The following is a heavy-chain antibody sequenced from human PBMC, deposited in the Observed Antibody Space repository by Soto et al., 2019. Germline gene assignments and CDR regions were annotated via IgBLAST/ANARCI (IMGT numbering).Heavy chain of an antibody. CDR1: GGSISSGGYY. Sequence: PSETLSLTCTVSGGSISSGGYYWSWIRQHPGKGLEWIGYIYYSGSTYYNPSLKSRVTISVDTSKNQFSLKLSSVTAADTAVYYCARRDTAMWSGFDYWGQGTLVTVSS. CDR3: ARRDTAMWSGFDY. D-gene: IGHD5-18*01. J-gene: IGHJ4*02. CDR2: IYYSGST. V-gene: IGHV4-31*03.